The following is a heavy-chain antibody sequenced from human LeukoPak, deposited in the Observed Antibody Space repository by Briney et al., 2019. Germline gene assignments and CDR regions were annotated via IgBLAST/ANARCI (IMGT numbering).Heavy chain of an antibody. J-gene: IGHJ4*02. D-gene: IGHD6-6*01. CDR1: GYTFNSYG. CDR3: VTLPRDSSSSDY. V-gene: IGHV3-30*02. Sequence: PGGTLSLSCTASGYTFNSYGKHWVRQAQAKGLEREAFIRYDGSNKYYADSLKGRLTISRDNSKTTLYLKMNSLRPEDTAVYYCVTLPRDSSSSDYWGQGTLVTVSS. CDR2: IRYDGSNK.